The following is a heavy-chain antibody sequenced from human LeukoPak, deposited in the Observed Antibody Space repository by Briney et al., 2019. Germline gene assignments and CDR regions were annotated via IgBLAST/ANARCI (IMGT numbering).Heavy chain of an antibody. D-gene: IGHD2-15*01. CDR2: ISHDSAII. CDR1: GFTFRRDS. Sequence: GSLRLSCAASGFTFRRDSMNWVRQAPGKGLEWISYISHDSAIIYYADSVRGRFTMSRDNAKNSLYLQMHSLRAEDTAVYYCVRDNPRCCGVVPANIDDYWGQGTLVTVSS. J-gene: IGHJ4*02. V-gene: IGHV3-48*04. CDR3: VRDNPRCCGVVPANIDDY.